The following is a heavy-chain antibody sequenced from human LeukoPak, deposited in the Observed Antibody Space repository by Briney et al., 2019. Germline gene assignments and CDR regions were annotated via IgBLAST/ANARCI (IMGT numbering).Heavy chain of an antibody. V-gene: IGHV4-4*07. CDR2: VYTSGST. CDR3: ARLITGTTTAFDI. J-gene: IGHJ3*02. Sequence: PSETLSLTCSVSGGSISGYYWTWIRPPAGKGLEWIGRVYTSGSTHYNPSLKTRLTMPVDTSKNQFSLKLSSVTAADTAVYYCARLITGTTTAFDIWGQGTMVTVSS. D-gene: IGHD1-7*01. CDR1: GGSISGYY.